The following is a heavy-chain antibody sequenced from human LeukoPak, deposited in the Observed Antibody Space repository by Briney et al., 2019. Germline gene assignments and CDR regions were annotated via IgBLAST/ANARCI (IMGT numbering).Heavy chain of an antibody. J-gene: IGHJ6*02. CDR1: GFTFSSYA. Sequence: GGSLRLSCAASGFTFSSYAMHWVRQAPGKGLEWVAVISYDGSNKYYADSVKGRFTISRDNSKNTLYLQMNSLRAEDTAVYYCAGDPEWLSPLEDYYYYGMDVWGQGTTVTVSS. CDR3: AGDPEWLSPLEDYYYYGMDV. CDR2: ISYDGSNK. D-gene: IGHD3-3*01. V-gene: IGHV3-30-3*01.